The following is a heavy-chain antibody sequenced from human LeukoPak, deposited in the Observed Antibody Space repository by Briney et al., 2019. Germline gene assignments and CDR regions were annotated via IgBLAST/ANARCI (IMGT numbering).Heavy chain of an antibody. V-gene: IGHV3-64*01. CDR3: ARVLGDDSSGYPLRPPAFDY. Sequence: AGGSLRLSCAASGFTFSSYAMHWVRQAPGKGLEYVSAISSNGGSTYYANSLKGGFTISRDNSKNTLYLQMGSLRAEDMAVYYCARVLGDDSSGYPLRPPAFDYWGQGTLVTVSS. CDR1: GFTFSSYA. D-gene: IGHD3-22*01. J-gene: IGHJ4*02. CDR2: ISSNGGST.